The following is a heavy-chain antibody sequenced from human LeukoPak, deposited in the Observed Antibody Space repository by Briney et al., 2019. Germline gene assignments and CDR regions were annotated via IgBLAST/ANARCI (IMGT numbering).Heavy chain of an antibody. CDR2: ISYGGST. V-gene: IGHV4-59*08. Sequence: SETLSLTCTVSGDSITNSYWNWIRQPPGRGLEWIGRISYGGSTNYNPSLKSRVIISRDTSKNQFSLELTSVTAADTAIYYCAKRIIEARENGDSNWLDPWGQGTLVTVSS. J-gene: IGHJ5*01. D-gene: IGHD4-17*01. CDR3: AKRIIEARENGDSNWLDP. CDR1: GDSITNSY.